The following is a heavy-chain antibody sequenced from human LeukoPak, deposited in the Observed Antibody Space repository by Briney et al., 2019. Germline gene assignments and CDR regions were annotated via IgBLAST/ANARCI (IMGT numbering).Heavy chain of an antibody. V-gene: IGHV4-30-4*01. CDR2: IYYSGST. CDR3: ARFDGSGSYYAEFDP. CDR1: GGSISSGDYY. D-gene: IGHD3-10*01. J-gene: IGHJ5*02. Sequence: SQTLSFTCTVSGGSISSGDYYWSWIRQPPGKGLEWIGYIYYSGSTYYNPSLKSRVTISVDTSKNQFSLKLSSVTAADTAVYYCARFDGSGSYYAEFDPWGQGTLVTVSS.